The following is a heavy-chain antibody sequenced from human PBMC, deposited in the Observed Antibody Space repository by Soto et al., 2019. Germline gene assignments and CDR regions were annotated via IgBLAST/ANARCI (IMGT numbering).Heavy chain of an antibody. J-gene: IGHJ4*02. V-gene: IGHV1-18*01. CDR3: ARDQESITDRILWY. Sequence: GASVKVSCKASGDTFASSGFSWVRQPPGQGLEWLGWISAYNGNTHYAQKVRDRVTLTTDTSTNTAYMELRSLTSDDTAVYYCARDQESITDRILWYWGQGTRVTVSS. D-gene: IGHD3-10*01. CDR1: GDTFASSG. CDR2: ISAYNGNT.